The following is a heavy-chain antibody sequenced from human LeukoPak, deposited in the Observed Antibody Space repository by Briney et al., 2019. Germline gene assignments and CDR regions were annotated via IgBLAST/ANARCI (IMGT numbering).Heavy chain of an antibody. D-gene: IGHD2-15*01. Sequence: GESLRISCKGSGYSFTNFWISWVRQMPGKGLEWMGTIDPSDSYTNYSPSFQGRVTISADKSISTAYLQWSSLKASDTAIYYCARLSGVLIDYWGQGTLVTVSS. J-gene: IGHJ4*02. V-gene: IGHV5-10-1*01. CDR3: ARLSGVLIDY. CDR1: GYSFTNFW. CDR2: IDPSDSYT.